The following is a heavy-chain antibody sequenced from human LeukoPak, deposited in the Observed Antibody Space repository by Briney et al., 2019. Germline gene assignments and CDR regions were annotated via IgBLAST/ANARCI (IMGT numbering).Heavy chain of an antibody. CDR1: GFTFSSYA. J-gene: IGHJ5*02. D-gene: IGHD3-10*01. Sequence: GGCLRLSCAASGFTFSSYAMHWVRQAPGKGLEWVAVISYDGSNKYYADSVKGRFTISRDNSKNTLYLQMNSLRAEDTAVYYCARDVYGSGSYPGGFDPWGQGTLVTVSS. V-gene: IGHV3-30*04. CDR2: ISYDGSNK. CDR3: ARDVYGSGSYPGGFDP.